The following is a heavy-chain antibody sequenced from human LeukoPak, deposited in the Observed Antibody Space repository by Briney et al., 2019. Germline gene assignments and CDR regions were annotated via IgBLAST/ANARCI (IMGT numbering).Heavy chain of an antibody. CDR2: ISWNSGSI. CDR1: GFTFDDYA. CDR3: ARDPGSYYDFWSDADGAFDI. Sequence: PGGSLRLSCAASGFTFDDYAMHWVRQASGKGLEWVSGISWNSGSIGYADSVKGRFTISRDNAKNSLYLQMNSLRAEDTAVYYCARDPGSYYDFWSDADGAFDIWGQGTMVTVSS. D-gene: IGHD3-3*01. V-gene: IGHV3-9*01. J-gene: IGHJ3*02.